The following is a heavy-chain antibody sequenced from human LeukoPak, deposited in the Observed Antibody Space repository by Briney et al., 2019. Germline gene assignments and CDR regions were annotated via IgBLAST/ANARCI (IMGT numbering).Heavy chain of an antibody. Sequence: ASVTVSCKPSGYTFTSYGISWVRQAPGPRREWVGWISAYNGNTNYAQKLQGRVTMTTDTSTSTAYMELRSLRSDDTAVYYCARVTAVAGTRWYFDLWGRGALVTVSS. J-gene: IGHJ2*01. CDR3: ARVTAVAGTRWYFDL. D-gene: IGHD6-19*01. V-gene: IGHV1-18*01. CDR1: GYTFTSYG. CDR2: ISAYNGNT.